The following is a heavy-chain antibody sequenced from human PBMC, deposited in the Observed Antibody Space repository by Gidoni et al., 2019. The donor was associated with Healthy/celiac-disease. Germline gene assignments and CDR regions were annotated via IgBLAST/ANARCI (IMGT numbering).Heavy chain of an antibody. D-gene: IGHD6-19*01. J-gene: IGHJ4*02. V-gene: IGHV3-23*01. Sequence: GRFTISRDNSKNTLYLQMNSLRAEDTAVYYCAKDKWVAGTSLSVFDYWGQGTLVTVSS. CDR3: AKDKWVAGTSLSVFDY.